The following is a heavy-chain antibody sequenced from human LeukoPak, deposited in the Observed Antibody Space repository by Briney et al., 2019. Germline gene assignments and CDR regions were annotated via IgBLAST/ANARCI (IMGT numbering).Heavy chain of an antibody. CDR2: INPRGGST. D-gene: IGHD2-21*02. V-gene: IGHV1-46*01. CDR1: GYTFTNYF. Sequence: ASVKVSCKASGYTFTNYFMHWVRQAPGQWLEWMGIINPRGGSTGYAQKFQGRITMTTDMSTRTAYMELSSLESEDTAVYYCARRDCVGDCYSNWFDPWGQGTLVTVSS. CDR3: ARRDCVGDCYSNWFDP. J-gene: IGHJ5*02.